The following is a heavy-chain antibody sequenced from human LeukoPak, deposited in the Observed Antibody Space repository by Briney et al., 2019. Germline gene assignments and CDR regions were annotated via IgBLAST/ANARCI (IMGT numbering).Heavy chain of an antibody. CDR3: ARDGRDILLWFGELLGGWFDP. Sequence: ASVKVSCKASGYTFTGYYMHWVRQAPGQGLEWMGWINPNSGGTNYAQKFQGRVTMTRDTSISTVYMELSRLRSDDTAVYYCARDGRDILLWFGELLGGWFDPWGQGTLVTVSS. CDR1: GYTFTGYY. J-gene: IGHJ5*02. V-gene: IGHV1-2*02. CDR2: INPNSGGT. D-gene: IGHD3-10*01.